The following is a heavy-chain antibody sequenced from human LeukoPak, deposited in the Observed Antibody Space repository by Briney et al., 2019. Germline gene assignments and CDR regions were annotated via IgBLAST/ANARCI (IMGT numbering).Heavy chain of an antibody. D-gene: IGHD6-13*01. Sequence: SETLSLTCTVSGGSISSSSYYWGWIRQPPGKGLEWIGSIYYSGSTYYNPSLKSRVTISVDTSKNQFSLQLNSVTPEDTAVYYCAREYALAAVGTSGYYYFGMDVWGQGTTVTVSS. V-gene: IGHV4-39*02. CDR1: GGSISSSSYY. J-gene: IGHJ6*02. CDR3: AREYALAAVGTSGYYYFGMDV. CDR2: IYYSGST.